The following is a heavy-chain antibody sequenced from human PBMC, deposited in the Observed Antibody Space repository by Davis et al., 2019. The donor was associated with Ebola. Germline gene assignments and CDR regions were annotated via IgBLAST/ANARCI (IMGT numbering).Heavy chain of an antibody. CDR2: INPNSGGT. V-gene: IGHV1-2*04. J-gene: IGHJ4*02. Sequence: ASVKVSCKASGYTFTGYYMHWVRQAPGQGLEWMGWINPNSGGTNYAQKFQGWVTMTRDTSISTAYMELSRLRSDDTAVYYCASEVDTAMVVELWYFDYWGQGTLVTVSS. CDR3: ASEVDTAMVVELWYFDY. D-gene: IGHD5-18*01. CDR1: GYTFTGYY.